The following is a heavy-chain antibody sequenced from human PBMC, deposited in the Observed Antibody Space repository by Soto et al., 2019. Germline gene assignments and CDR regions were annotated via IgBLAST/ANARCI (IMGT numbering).Heavy chain of an antibody. Sequence: LETRPLTWTVCGGSSSSYYSILIRQPPGNGLEWHGYIYYSGITSYNPCLKSRVTISIDTSKHPISLNLISLTAPATAVYYCARVPWADYGGICDPWGPGTLVTVSP. CDR3: ARVPWADYGGICDP. J-gene: IGHJ5*02. CDR2: IYYSGIT. V-gene: IGHV4-59*01. CDR1: GGSSSSYY. D-gene: IGHD4-17*01.